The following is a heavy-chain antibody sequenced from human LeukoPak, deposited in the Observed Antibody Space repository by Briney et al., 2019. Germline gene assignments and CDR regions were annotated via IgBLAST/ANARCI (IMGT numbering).Heavy chain of an antibody. CDR2: IGSSSSTI. Sequence: GGSLRLSCAASGFIFSSYTMNWVRQAPGKGLEWVSYIGSSSSTIYYADSVKGRFTISRDNAKNSLYLQMNGLRAEDTALYYCARDKDQYSGYDSGLFDYWGQGTLVTVSS. V-gene: IGHV3-48*04. CDR1: GFIFSSYT. J-gene: IGHJ4*02. CDR3: ARDKDQYSGYDSGLFDY. D-gene: IGHD5-12*01.